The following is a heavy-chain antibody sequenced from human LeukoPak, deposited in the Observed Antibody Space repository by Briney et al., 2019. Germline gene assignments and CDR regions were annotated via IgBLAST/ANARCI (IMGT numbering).Heavy chain of an antibody. CDR2: ISWNSGSI. Sequence: GRSLRLSCAASGFTFNDYAMHWVRQAPGKGLEWVSGISWNSGSIGYADSVKGRFTISRDNAKNSLYLQMNSLRAEDTAVYYCAKDTHYDILTGYCDYWGQGTLVTVSS. CDR1: GFTFNDYA. J-gene: IGHJ4*02. CDR3: AKDTHYDILTGYCDY. D-gene: IGHD3-9*01. V-gene: IGHV3-9*01.